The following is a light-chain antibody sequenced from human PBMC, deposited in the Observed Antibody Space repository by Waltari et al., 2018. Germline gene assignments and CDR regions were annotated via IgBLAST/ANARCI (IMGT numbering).Light chain of an antibody. Sequence: EIVLTQSPGTLSLSPGERATLSCRPSQSVSSNWLVWYQQKPGQAPSLLLYGASSRATGIPDSFSGSGSGTDFTLTISRLEPEDFEVYYCQHFGSSPYTFGQGTRLEIK. CDR1: QSVSSNW. V-gene: IGKV3-20*01. CDR3: QHFGSSPYT. J-gene: IGKJ2*01. CDR2: GAS.